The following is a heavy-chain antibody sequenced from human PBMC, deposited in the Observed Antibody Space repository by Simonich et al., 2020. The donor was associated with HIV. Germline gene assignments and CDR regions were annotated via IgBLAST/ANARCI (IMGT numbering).Heavy chain of an antibody. CDR2: ISGSGSTI. CDR3: VRDEIAAGSFDI. CDR1: GFTFSSYE. D-gene: IGHD6-13*01. V-gene: IGHV3-48*03. Sequence: EVKLVESGGGLVQPGGSLRLSCAASGFTFSSYEMNWVRQAPGNGLEWVSYISGSGSTIYYADSVKGRFTISRDNAKKSLYLQMSSLRAEDTAVYYCVRDEIAAGSFDIWGQGTMVTVSS. J-gene: IGHJ3*02.